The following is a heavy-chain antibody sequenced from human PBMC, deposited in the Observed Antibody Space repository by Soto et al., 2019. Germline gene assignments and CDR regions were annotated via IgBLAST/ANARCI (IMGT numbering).Heavy chain of an antibody. V-gene: IGHV6-1*01. D-gene: IGHD2-2*01. Sequence: PSQTLSLTCAISGDSVSSNSAAWNWIRQSPSRGLEWLGRTYYRSKWYNDYAVSVKSRITINPDTSKNQFSLQLNSVTPADTAVYYCARWVVVVPAASYYYYGMDVWGQGTTVTVSS. CDR3: ARWVVVVPAASYYYYGMDV. CDR1: GDSVSSNSAA. J-gene: IGHJ6*02. CDR2: TYYRSKWYN.